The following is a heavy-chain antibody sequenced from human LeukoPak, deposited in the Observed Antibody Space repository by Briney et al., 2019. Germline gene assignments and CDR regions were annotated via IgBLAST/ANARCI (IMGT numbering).Heavy chain of an antibody. CDR2: ISSSGTTT. Sequence: GGSLRLSCAASGFTFSDYYMSWIRQAPGKGLEWVSYISSSGTTTYYADSVKGRFTISRDNAKNSLYLQMNSLRAEDTAVYYCARGVAPADYFFDYWGQGTLVTVSS. CDR1: GFTFSDYY. V-gene: IGHV3-11*04. J-gene: IGHJ4*02. CDR3: ARGVAPADYFFDY. D-gene: IGHD2-2*01.